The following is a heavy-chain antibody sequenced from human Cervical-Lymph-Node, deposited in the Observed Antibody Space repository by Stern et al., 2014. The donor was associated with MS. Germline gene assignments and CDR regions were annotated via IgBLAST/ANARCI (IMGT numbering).Heavy chain of an antibody. CDR1: GDFVTNTNY. J-gene: IGHJ4*02. D-gene: IGHD6-25*01. CDR3: ARRGGQRLIHFDS. CDR2: ISYTGGT. Sequence: QLQESGPGLVKPSETLSLTCVVSGDFVTNTNYWSWARQSPGKGLEWIGEISYTGGTNYNPSLKSRVLTSLETYKNQFSLILGSVTATDTAVYFCARRGGQRLIHFDSWGQGTLVTVSS. V-gene: IGHV4-4*02.